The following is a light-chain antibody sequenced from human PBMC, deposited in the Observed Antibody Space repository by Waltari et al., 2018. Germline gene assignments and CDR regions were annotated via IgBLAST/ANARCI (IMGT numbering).Light chain of an antibody. CDR3: QKYGSLPAT. CDR1: QNFSNY. Sequence: DIVLTQSPATLSLSPGERATLSCRASQNFSNYLAWYQQKPGQAPRLLIYDASKTFTGTPARFSGSGYGTDFSLTISRLEPEDYAVYYCQKYGSLPATFGRGTKVEIK. CDR2: DAS. J-gene: IGKJ1*01. V-gene: IGKV3-11*01.